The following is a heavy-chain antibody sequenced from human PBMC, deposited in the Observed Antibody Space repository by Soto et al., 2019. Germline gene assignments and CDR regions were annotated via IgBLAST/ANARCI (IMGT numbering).Heavy chain of an antibody. CDR3: ARAAYSSPYYYYGMDV. D-gene: IGHD2-15*01. J-gene: IGHJ6*02. CDR1: GGSFSGYY. CDR2: INHSGST. Sequence: SETLSLTCAVYGGSFSGYYWSWIRQPPGKGLEWIGEINHSGSTNYNPSLKSRVTISVDTSKNQFSLKLSSVAAADTAVYYCARAAYSSPYYYYGMDVWGQGTTVTVSS. V-gene: IGHV4-34*01.